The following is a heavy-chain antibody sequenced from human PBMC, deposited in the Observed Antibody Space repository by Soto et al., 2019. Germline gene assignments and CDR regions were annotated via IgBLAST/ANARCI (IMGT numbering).Heavy chain of an antibody. Sequence: QVQLVESGGGLVTPGGSLRLSCAASGFTFSDYYMGWVRQAPGKGLEWISFVDRTGSPLFYADSVKGRFTISRDNAKNSLFLQMNSLRAEDTAVYYCAKVRGYYTLNAFDIWGQGTMVTVSS. CDR2: VDRTGSPL. J-gene: IGHJ3*02. CDR3: AKVRGYYTLNAFDI. CDR1: GFTFSDYY. V-gene: IGHV3-11*01. D-gene: IGHD3-22*01.